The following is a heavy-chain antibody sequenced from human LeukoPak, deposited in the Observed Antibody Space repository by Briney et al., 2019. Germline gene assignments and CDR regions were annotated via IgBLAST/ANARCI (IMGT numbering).Heavy chain of an antibody. Sequence: ASVKVSCKASGYTFTSYYMHWVRQAPGQGLEWMGWINPNSGGTNYAQKFQGRVTMTRDTSISTAYMELSRLRSDDTAVYYCARDSPRYCSSTSCSDAFDIWGQGTMVTVSS. CDR1: GYTFTSYY. D-gene: IGHD2-2*01. V-gene: IGHV1-2*02. CDR2: INPNSGGT. CDR3: ARDSPRYCSSTSCSDAFDI. J-gene: IGHJ3*02.